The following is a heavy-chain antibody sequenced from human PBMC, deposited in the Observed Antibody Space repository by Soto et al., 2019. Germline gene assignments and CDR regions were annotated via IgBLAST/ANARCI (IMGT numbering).Heavy chain of an antibody. V-gene: IGHV4-31*03. CDR1: GGSISSGGYY. D-gene: IGHD3-22*01. CDR3: ASQAYDSSPPVNYFDY. J-gene: IGHJ4*02. CDR2: IYYSGST. Sequence: TLSLTCTVSGGSISSGGYYWSWIRQHPGKGLEWIGYIYYSGSTYYNPSLKSRVTISVDTSKNQFSLKLSSVTAADTAVYYCASQAYDSSPPVNYFDYWGQGTLVTVSS.